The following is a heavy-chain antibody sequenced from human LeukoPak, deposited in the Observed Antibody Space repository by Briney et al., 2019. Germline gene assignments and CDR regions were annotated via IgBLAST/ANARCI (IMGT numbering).Heavy chain of an antibody. J-gene: IGHJ6*03. V-gene: IGHV3-23*01. CDR2: IRGSGGST. Sequence: PGGSLRLSCAASGFTFSSYGMSWVRQAPGKGLEWVSAIRGSGGSTYYADSVKGRFTISRDNSKNTLYLKMNSLRAEDTAVYYCARDPYSGSYGDYYYYYMDVWGKGTTVTISS. D-gene: IGHD1-26*01. CDR1: GFTFSSYG. CDR3: ARDPYSGSYGDYYYYYMDV.